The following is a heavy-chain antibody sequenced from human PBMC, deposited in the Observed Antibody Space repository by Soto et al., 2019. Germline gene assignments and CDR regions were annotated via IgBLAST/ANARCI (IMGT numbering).Heavy chain of an antibody. D-gene: IGHD3-16*01. CDR2: IYYSGST. Sequence: QVQLQESGPGLVKPSETLSLTCSVSGGSISGHYWSWVRQTPGKGLEWIGYIYYSGSTNYNPALKSRVTISVDTSQTQFSLRLTSVTAADTAVYYCARGPYYDLIWNYYYMDVWGKGTTVTVSS. CDR3: ARGPYYDLIWNYYYMDV. CDR1: GGSISGHY. J-gene: IGHJ6*03. V-gene: IGHV4-59*08.